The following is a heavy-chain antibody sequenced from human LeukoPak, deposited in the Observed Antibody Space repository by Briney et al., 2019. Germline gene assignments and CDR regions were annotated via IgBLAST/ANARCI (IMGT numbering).Heavy chain of an antibody. CDR2: IYSGGST. V-gene: IGHV3-66*01. D-gene: IGHD6-13*01. CDR3: AKAYSSSWYHPGDY. CDR1: GFTVSSNY. Sequence: GGSLRLSCAASGFTVSSNYMSWVRQAPGKGLEWVSVIYSGGSTYYADSVKGRFTISRDNSKNTLYLQMNSLRAEDTAVYYCAKAYSSSWYHPGDYWGQGTLVTVSS. J-gene: IGHJ4*02.